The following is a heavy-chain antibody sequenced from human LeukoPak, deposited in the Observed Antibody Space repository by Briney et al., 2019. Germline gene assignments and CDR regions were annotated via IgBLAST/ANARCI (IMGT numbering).Heavy chain of an antibody. CDR3: ARAPSEIGGYYPEYFRH. D-gene: IGHD3-22*01. CDR1: GFTFSTYW. CDR2: IKSDGST. V-gene: IGHV3-74*01. J-gene: IGHJ1*01. Sequence: GGSLRLSCAASGFTFSTYWMHWVRQAPGKGLVWVSRIKSDGSTNYADSVKGRFTISRDNAKNTVSLQMNSLRPEDTGVYYCARAPSEIGGYYPEYFRHWGKGTLVTVSS.